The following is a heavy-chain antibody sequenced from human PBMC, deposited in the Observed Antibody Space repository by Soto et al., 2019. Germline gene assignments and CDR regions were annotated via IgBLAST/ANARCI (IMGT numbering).Heavy chain of an antibody. CDR3: ASNKGGGFDWFLDRNYGMDV. D-gene: IGHD3-9*01. CDR2: IYYSGST. Sequence: QVQLQESGPGLVKPSETLSLTCTVSGGSISSYYWSWIRQPPGKGLEWIGYIYYSGSTNYNPSLKSRVTISVETSKNQFSLKLSSVTAADTAVYYCASNKGGGFDWFLDRNYGMDVWGQGTTVTVSS. CDR1: GGSISSYY. J-gene: IGHJ6*02. V-gene: IGHV4-59*01.